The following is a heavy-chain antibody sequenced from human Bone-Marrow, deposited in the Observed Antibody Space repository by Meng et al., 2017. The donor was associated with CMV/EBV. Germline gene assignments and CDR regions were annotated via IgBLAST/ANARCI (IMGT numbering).Heavy chain of an antibody. D-gene: IGHD2-2*01. J-gene: IGHJ4*02. V-gene: IGHV3-30*04. CDR2: ISYDGSNK. CDR3: ARDESCSSTSCYGLGFDY. CDR1: GFTFSSYA. Sequence: GSLLKISCAASGFTFSSYAMHWVRQAPGKGLEWVAVISYDGSNKYYADSVKGRFTISRDNSKNTLYLQMNSLRAEDTAVYYCARDESCSSTSCYGLGFDYWGQGTLVTVSS.